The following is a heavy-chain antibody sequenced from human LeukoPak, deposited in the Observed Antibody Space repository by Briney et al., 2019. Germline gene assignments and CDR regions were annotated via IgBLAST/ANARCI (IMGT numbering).Heavy chain of an antibody. Sequence: SETLSLTCAVYGGSFSGYYWSWIRQPPGKGLEWIGEINHSGSTNYNPSLKSRVTISVDTSKNQFSLKLSSVTAADTAVYYCARGRGGGSGWYYYYYGMDAWGKGTTVTVSS. J-gene: IGHJ6*04. CDR3: ARGRGGGSGWYYYYYGMDA. D-gene: IGHD6-19*01. CDR1: GGSFSGYY. V-gene: IGHV4-34*01. CDR2: INHSGST.